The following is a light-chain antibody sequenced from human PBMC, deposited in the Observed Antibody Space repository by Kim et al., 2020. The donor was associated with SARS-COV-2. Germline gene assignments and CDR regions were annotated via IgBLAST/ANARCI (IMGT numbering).Light chain of an antibody. CDR1: SGSIASDY. CDR2: EDI. Sequence: GKTVTISRTRSSGSIASDYVQWYQQRPGSAPITLIYEDIKRPSGVPDRFSGSIDRSSNSASLTISGLKTEDEADYYCQSFDADNQVFGGGTKLTVL. CDR3: QSFDADNQV. V-gene: IGLV6-57*03. J-gene: IGLJ3*02.